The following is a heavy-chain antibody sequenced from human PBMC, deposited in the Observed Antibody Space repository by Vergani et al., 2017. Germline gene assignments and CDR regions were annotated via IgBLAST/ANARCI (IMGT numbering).Heavy chain of an antibody. CDR1: GFTFSSYE. CDR3: ATGGITMVRGVVY. CDR2: ISSSGSTI. V-gene: IGHV3-48*03. Sequence: EVQLVESGGGLVQPGGSLRLSCAASGFTFSSYEMNWVRQAPGKGLEWVSYISSSGSTIYYADSVKGRFTISRDNAKNSLYLQMNSLRAEDTAVYYCATGGITMVRGVVYWGQGTLVTVSS. D-gene: IGHD3-10*01. J-gene: IGHJ4*02.